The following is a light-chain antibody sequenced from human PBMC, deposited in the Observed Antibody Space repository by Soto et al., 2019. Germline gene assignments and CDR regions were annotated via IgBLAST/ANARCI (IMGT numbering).Light chain of an antibody. J-gene: IGLJ3*02. CDR3: CSYAGSSTWV. Sequence: QSDLTQPASVSGSPGQSITISCTGTSSDVGSYNLVSWYQQHPGKAPKLMIYEGSKRPSGVSNRFSGSKSGITASLTISGLQAEDEADYYCCSYAGSSTWVFGGGTKLTVL. CDR2: EGS. CDR1: SSDVGSYNL. V-gene: IGLV2-23*01.